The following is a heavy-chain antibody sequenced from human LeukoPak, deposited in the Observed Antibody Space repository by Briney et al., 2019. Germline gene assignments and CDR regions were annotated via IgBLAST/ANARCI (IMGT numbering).Heavy chain of an antibody. CDR2: INPNSGGT. V-gene: IGHV1-2*02. D-gene: IGHD5-24*01. CDR1: GYTFTGYY. Sequence: ASVKVSCKASGYTFTGYYMHWVRQVPGQGLEWMGWINPNSGGTSYAQKFQGRVTLTRDTSISAAYMELSRLRSDDTAVYFCARDSDGYNWNAFDIWGQGTMVTVSS. J-gene: IGHJ3*02. CDR3: ARDSDGYNWNAFDI.